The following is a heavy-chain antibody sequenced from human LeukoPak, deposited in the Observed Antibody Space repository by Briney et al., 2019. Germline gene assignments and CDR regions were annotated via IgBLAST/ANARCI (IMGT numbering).Heavy chain of an antibody. CDR2: IKQGGSEK. D-gene: IGHD1-26*01. J-gene: IGHJ4*02. CDR1: GFTFSSYW. V-gene: IGHV3-7*01. CDR3: ASGGERELPHYFDY. Sequence: SGGSLRPSCAASGFTFSSYWMSWVRQAPGKGLEWVANIKQGGSEKYYVDCVKGRFTISRDNAKNSLYLQMNSLRAEDTAVYYCASGGERELPHYFDYWGQGTLVSVSS.